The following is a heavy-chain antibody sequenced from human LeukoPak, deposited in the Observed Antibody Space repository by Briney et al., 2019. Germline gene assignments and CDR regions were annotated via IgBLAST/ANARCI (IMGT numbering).Heavy chain of an antibody. V-gene: IGHV3-23*01. CDR2: ISSGGAIT. CDR3: AREIVKGYSGYGEYYFDY. CDR1: GFTLGTFP. Sequence: GGSLRLSCAASGFTLGTFPMSWVRQAPGKGLEWVSVISSGGAITYYADSVRGRFTISRDNSKNTLDLQMNSLRVEDTAVYYCAREIVKGYSGYGEYYFDYWGQGTLVTVSS. J-gene: IGHJ4*02. D-gene: IGHD5-12*01.